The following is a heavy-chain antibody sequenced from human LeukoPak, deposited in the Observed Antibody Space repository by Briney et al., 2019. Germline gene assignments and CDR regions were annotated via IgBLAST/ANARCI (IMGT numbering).Heavy chain of an antibody. V-gene: IGHV4-39*01. D-gene: IGHD1-26*01. CDR1: GGSLSSSGYY. CDR2: IYYSRSN. CDR3: ARHEYSGSYYGLSWFDP. J-gene: IGHJ5*02. Sequence: SETLSLTCTVSGGSLSSSGYYWGWIRQPPGKGLEWIASIYYSRSNYYNPSLKSRVTISVDTSKNQLSLKLSSLTAADTAVYYCARHEYSGSYYGLSWFDPWGQGTLVTVSS.